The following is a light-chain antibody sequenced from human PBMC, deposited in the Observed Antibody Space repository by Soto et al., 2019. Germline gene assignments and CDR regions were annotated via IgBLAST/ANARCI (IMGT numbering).Light chain of an antibody. V-gene: IGKV3D-20*01. CDR3: QQYGTSPFT. CDR2: ETS. CDR1: QSVTSKS. Sequence: EIVLTQSPDSLSLSPGERATLSCWASQSVTSKSLAWYQHKPGLPPRLLIYETSSRAAGIPDRISGSGSGTDFSLSISRLEPEDSAIYYCQQYGTSPFTFGPGTKVDIK. J-gene: IGKJ3*01.